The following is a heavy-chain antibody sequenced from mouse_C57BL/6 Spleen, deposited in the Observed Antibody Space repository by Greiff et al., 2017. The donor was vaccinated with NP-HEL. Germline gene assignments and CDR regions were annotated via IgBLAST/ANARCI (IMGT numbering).Heavy chain of an antibody. CDR3: ARPVYYAMDY. V-gene: IGHV5-17*01. Sequence: DVMLVESGGGLVKPGGSLKLSCAASGFTFSDYGMHWVRQAPEKGLEWVAYISSRSSTIYYADTVKGRFTISRDNAKNTLFLQMTSLRSEDTAMYYCARPVYYAMDYWGQGTSVTVSS. CDR1: GFTFSDYG. CDR2: ISSRSSTI. J-gene: IGHJ4*01.